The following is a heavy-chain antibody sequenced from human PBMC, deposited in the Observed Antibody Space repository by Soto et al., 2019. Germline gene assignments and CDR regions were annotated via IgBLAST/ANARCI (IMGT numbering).Heavy chain of an antibody. V-gene: IGHV5-10-1*01. CDR3: ARADRYTYGVDV. Sequence: GESLKISCKGSGYSFTNYLITWVRQVPGKGLEWMGRIDPSDSYINYSPSSQGHVTISADSSITTAYLQWNSLEASDTAIYYCARADRYTYGVDVWGQGTTVTVSS. CDR1: GYSFTNYL. J-gene: IGHJ6*02. CDR2: IDPSDSYI. D-gene: IGHD5-18*01.